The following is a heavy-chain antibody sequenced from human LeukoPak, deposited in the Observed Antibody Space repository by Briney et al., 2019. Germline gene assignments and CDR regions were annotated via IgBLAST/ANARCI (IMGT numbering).Heavy chain of an antibody. Sequence: TGGSLRLSCAASGFTVSSNYMSWVRQAPGKGLEWVANIKLDGSEKNYVDSVKGRFTISRDNTKNSLYLQMNSLRVEDTAVFYCARDQYDTWSRRGNFDSWGQGTLVIVSS. D-gene: IGHD3-3*01. V-gene: IGHV3-7*03. CDR3: ARDQYDTWSRRGNFDS. J-gene: IGHJ4*02. CDR2: IKLDGSEK. CDR1: GFTVSSNY.